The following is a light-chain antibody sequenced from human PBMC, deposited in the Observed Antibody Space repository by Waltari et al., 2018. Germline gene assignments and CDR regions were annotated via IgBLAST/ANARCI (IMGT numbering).Light chain of an antibody. Sequence: FVMTQSPLSLPVTPGEPASISCRSSQNLLHSNGYNYLDWYLQKPGQSPKLLIYMGSNRASGVPDRFSGSGSGTDFTLKISRVEAEDVGVYYCMQPLQTPWTFGQGTKVEIK. J-gene: IGKJ1*01. CDR2: MGS. CDR3: MQPLQTPWT. V-gene: IGKV2-28*01. CDR1: QNLLHSNGYNY.